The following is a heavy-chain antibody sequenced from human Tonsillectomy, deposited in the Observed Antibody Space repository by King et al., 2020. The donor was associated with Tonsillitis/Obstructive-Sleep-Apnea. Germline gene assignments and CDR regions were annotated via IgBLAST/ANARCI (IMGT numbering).Heavy chain of an antibody. CDR3: ARLNAPGCIAAAGGAFDI. V-gene: IGHV5-51*01. Sequence: VQLVESGAEVKKPGESLKISCKVSGYSFTSYWIGWVRQMPGKGLEWMGIIYPGDSDTRYRPSFQGQVTISADKSISTAYLQWSSLKASDTAMYYCARLNAPGCIAAAGGAFDIWGQGTMVTVSS. D-gene: IGHD6-13*01. CDR2: IYPGDSDT. CDR1: GYSFTSYW. J-gene: IGHJ3*02.